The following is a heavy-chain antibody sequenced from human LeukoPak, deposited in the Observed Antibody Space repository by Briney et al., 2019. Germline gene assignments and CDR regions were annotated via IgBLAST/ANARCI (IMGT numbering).Heavy chain of an antibody. J-gene: IGHJ4*02. CDR2: IYTSGST. D-gene: IGHD3-10*01. CDR3: ARVGTAMVRGVMAYYLDY. Sequence: SETLSLTCTVSGGSISSYYWSWIRQPAGKGLEWIGRIYTSGSTNYNPSLKSRVTMSVDTSKNQFSLKLSSVTAADTAVYYCARVGTAMVRGVMAYYLDYWGQGTLVTVSS. V-gene: IGHV4-4*07. CDR1: GGSISSYY.